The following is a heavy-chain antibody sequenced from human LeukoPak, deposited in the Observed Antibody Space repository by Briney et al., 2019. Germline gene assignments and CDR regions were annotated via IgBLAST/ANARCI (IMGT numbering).Heavy chain of an antibody. CDR1: GFTFSSYG. Sequence: TGGSLRLSCAASGFTFSSYGMHWVRQAPGKGLEWVAFTRYDGSNKYYADSVKGRFTISRDNSKNTLYLQMNSLRAEDTAVYYCAKDHADTRRGICRDSSSCPFDYWGQGTLVTVSS. CDR2: TRYDGSNK. CDR3: AKDHADTRRGICRDSSSCPFDY. J-gene: IGHJ4*02. D-gene: IGHD6-13*01. V-gene: IGHV3-30*02.